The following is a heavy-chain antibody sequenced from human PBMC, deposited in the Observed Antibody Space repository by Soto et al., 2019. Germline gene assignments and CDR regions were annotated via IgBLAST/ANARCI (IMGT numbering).Heavy chain of an antibody. J-gene: IGHJ4*02. D-gene: IGHD3-9*01. V-gene: IGHV3-33*01. Sequence: QVQLVESGGGVVQPERSLRLSCAASGFTFSSYGMHWVRQAPGKGLEWVAVIWYDGSNKYYADSVKGRFTISRDNSKNTLYLQMNSLRAEDTAVYYCARVRYFDWLLYYWGQGTLVTVSS. CDR1: GFTFSSYG. CDR2: IWYDGSNK. CDR3: ARVRYFDWLLYY.